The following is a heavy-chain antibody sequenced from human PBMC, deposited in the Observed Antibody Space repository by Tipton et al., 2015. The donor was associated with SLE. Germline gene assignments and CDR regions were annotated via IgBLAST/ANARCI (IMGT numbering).Heavy chain of an antibody. Sequence: GSLRLSCEASGFTFDDHGMSWVRQAPGKGLEWVSGINWNAGITSYADSVKGRFTVSRDNAKNSLYLQMNSLRADDTALYYCARDFEQRFGSGYWGAFDYWGTGTLVTVSS. CDR2: INWNAGIT. V-gene: IGHV3-20*04. CDR1: GFTFDDHG. CDR3: ARDFEQRFGSGYWGAFDY. D-gene: IGHD3-3*01. J-gene: IGHJ4*02.